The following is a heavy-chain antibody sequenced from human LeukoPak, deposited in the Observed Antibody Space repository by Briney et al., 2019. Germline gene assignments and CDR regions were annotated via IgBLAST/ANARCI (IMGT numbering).Heavy chain of an antibody. CDR3: ARGLDDYSNYVMGY. Sequence: SCKASGYTFTSYYMHWVRQAPGKGLEWVAVISYDGSNKCYADSVKGRFTISRDNSKNTLYLQMNSLRAEDTAVYYCARGLDDYSNYVMGYWGQGTLVTVSS. J-gene: IGHJ4*02. CDR1: GYTFTSYY. V-gene: IGHV3-30*04. CDR2: ISYDGSNK. D-gene: IGHD4-11*01.